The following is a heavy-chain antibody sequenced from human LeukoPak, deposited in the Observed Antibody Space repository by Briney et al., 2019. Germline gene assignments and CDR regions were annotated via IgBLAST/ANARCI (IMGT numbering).Heavy chain of an antibody. J-gene: IGHJ5*02. CDR1: GYTFTSYG. CDR3: AREPSGYSYGYGWFDP. CDR2: IIPILGIA. V-gene: IGHV1-69*04. Sequence: SVKVSCKASGYTFTSYGISWVRQAPGQGLEWMGRIIPILGIANYAQKFQGRVTITADKSTSTAYMELSSLRSEDTAVYYCAREPSGYSYGYGWFDPWGQGTLVTVSS. D-gene: IGHD5-18*01.